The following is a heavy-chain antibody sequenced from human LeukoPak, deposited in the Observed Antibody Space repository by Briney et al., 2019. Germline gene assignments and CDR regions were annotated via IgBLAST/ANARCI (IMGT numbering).Heavy chain of an antibody. CDR2: IYYTGST. D-gene: IGHD6-13*01. Sequence: TSETLSLTCTVSGGSISSYYWSWTRQPPGKGLEWIGYIYYTGSTKYNASLKSRVTISVDTSKNQFSLKLSSVTAAETAVYYCARLRPSIGAAGTFDYWGQGTLVTVSS. CDR3: ARLRPSIGAAGTFDY. CDR1: GGSISSYY. J-gene: IGHJ4*02. V-gene: IGHV4-59*08.